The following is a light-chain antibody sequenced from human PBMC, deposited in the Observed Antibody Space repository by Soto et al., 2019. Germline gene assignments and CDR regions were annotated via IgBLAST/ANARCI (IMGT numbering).Light chain of an antibody. V-gene: IGLV2-18*01. J-gene: IGLJ1*01. Sequence: QTVLAQPPSVSLSPGHSVTISCTGTSTDFVSYNRVSLYQQPPGTAPKLIIYEASNRPSGVPDRFSGSKSGNTASLTISGLQAADEADYYCSLYTSENTYVFGTGTKVTVL. CDR1: STDFVSYNR. CDR2: EAS. CDR3: SLYTSENTYV.